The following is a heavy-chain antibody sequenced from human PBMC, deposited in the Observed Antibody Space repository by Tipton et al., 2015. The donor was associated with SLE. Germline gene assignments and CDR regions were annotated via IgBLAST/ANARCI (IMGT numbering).Heavy chain of an antibody. V-gene: IGHV4-38-2*01. CDR2: IYHIGNT. D-gene: IGHD2-15*01. Sequence: TLSLTCAVSGYSISSGYYWGWIRQPPGKGLEWIGSIYHIGNTHYHPSLKSRLSMSVDTSKNQFSLRLSSVTAADTALYYCARMGYCVTAPCARDDAFHIWGQGTMVTVSS. CDR1: GYSISSGYY. CDR3: ARMGYCVTAPCARDDAFHI. J-gene: IGHJ3*02.